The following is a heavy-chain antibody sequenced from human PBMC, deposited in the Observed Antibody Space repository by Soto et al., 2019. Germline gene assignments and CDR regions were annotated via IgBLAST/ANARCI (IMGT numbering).Heavy chain of an antibody. J-gene: IGHJ4*02. CDR1: GFTFSNYA. CDR3: AKDRTNAHNSGWSLSDY. D-gene: IGHD6-19*01. Sequence: EVQLLESGGGLVQPGGSLRLSCAASGFTFSNYAMSWVRQAPGKGLEWVSYISGSGGTTYYADSVKGRFTISRDNSKNTLYLQMNSLRAEDAAVYYCAKDRTNAHNSGWSLSDYWGQGTLVTVSS. CDR2: ISGSGGTT. V-gene: IGHV3-23*01.